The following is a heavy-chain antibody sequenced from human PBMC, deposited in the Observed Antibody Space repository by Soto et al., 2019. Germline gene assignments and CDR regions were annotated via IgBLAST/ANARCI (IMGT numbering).Heavy chain of an antibody. V-gene: IGHV3-9*01. J-gene: IGHJ4*02. D-gene: IGHD3-10*01. CDR1: GFMFDDYA. CDR2: ISWNSGSI. CDR3: AKDIREGWSGEFRGSDY. Sequence: EVQLVESGGGLVQPGRSLRLSCAASGFMFDDYAMHWVRQAPGKGLEWVSGISWNSGSIGYADGVKCRFTISRDNAKNSLYLQMKSLRAEDTALYYCAKDIREGWSGEFRGSDYWGQGTLVTVSS.